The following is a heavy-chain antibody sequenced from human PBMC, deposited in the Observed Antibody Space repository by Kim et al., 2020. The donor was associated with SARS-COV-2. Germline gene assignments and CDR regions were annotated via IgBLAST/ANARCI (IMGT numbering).Heavy chain of an antibody. Sequence: SETLSLTCTVSGGSISSGGYYWSWIRQHPGKGLEWIGYIYYSGSTYYNPSLKSRVTISVDTSKNQFSLKLSSVTAADTAVYYCARVRTIAPHEGVYWGQGTLVTVSS. J-gene: IGHJ4*02. D-gene: IGHD1-7*01. V-gene: IGHV4-31*03. CDR1: GGSISSGGYY. CDR2: IYYSGST. CDR3: ARVRTIAPHEGVY.